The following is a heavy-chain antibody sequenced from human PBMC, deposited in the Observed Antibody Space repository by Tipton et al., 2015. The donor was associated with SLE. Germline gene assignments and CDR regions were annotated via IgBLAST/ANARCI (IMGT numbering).Heavy chain of an antibody. CDR1: GGSFSGYY. J-gene: IGHJ4*02. Sequence: TLSLTCAVYGGSFSGYYWSWIRQPPGKGLEWIGEINHSGSTNYNPSLKSRVTISVDTSKTQFSLKLSSVTAADTAVYYCARGRVSSSSGHYWGQGTLVTVSP. D-gene: IGHD6-6*01. V-gene: IGHV4-34*01. CDR3: ARGRVSSSSGHY. CDR2: INHSGST.